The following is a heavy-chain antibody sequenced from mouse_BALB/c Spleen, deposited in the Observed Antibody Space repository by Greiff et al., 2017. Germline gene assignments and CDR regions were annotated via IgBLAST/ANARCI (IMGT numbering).Heavy chain of an antibody. CDR1: GYSFTGYS. D-gene: IGHD1-1*01. J-gene: IGHJ4*01. Sequence: VQLQQSGAGLVKPGASVKLSCTASGYSFTGYSMYWVLQSHGKSLEWIGRINPYNGDTFYNQKFKGKATLTVDKSSSTAHMELRSLASEDSAVYYCAVYYGSGYSYDMDDWGQGTSVTVSS. CDR3: AVYYGSGYSYDMDD. CDR2: INPYNGDT. V-gene: IGHV1-20*02.